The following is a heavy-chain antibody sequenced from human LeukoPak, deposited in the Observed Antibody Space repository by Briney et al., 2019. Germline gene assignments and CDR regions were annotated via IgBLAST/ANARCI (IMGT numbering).Heavy chain of an antibody. Sequence: GGSLRLSCAASGFTFSSYAMIWVRQAPGKGLEWVSAISGSGGSTYYADSVKGRFTISRDNSKNTLYLQMNSLRAEDTAVYYCAKAPVAVAGRGVDYWGQGTLVTVSS. J-gene: IGHJ4*02. CDR1: GFTFSSYA. D-gene: IGHD6-19*01. CDR3: AKAPVAVAGRGVDY. CDR2: ISGSGGST. V-gene: IGHV3-23*01.